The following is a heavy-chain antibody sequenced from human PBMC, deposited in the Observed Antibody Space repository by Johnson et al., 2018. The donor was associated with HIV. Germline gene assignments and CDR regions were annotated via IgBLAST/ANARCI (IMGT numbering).Heavy chain of an antibody. CDR2: ISGSGGST. Sequence: VQLVESGGGLVQPGGSLRLSCAASGFTFSSYAMSWVRQAPGKGLEWVSAISGSGGSTYYADSVKGRFTISRDNSKNTLYLQMNSLRAEDTAVYYCAKTYDYDSSGHDAFDIWGQGTMVTVSS. CDR1: GFTFSSYA. V-gene: IGHV3-23*04. D-gene: IGHD3-22*01. CDR3: AKTYDYDSSGHDAFDI. J-gene: IGHJ3*02.